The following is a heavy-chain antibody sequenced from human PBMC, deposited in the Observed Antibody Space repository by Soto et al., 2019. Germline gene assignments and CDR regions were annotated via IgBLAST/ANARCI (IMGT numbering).Heavy chain of an antibody. CDR3: ARGKDGRRAGTYYFDMDV. D-gene: IGHD1-1*01. CDR1: GFSFREYW. J-gene: IGHJ6*03. CDR2: IKQDGSEK. V-gene: IGHV3-7*01. Sequence: GGSLRLSCAASGFSFREYWVTWVRQAPGKGLDWVANIKQDGSEKYYLDSLKGRFTISRDNAKNSVYLLMNSLRAEDTAVYYCARGKDGRRAGTYYFDMDVWGKGTTVTVSS.